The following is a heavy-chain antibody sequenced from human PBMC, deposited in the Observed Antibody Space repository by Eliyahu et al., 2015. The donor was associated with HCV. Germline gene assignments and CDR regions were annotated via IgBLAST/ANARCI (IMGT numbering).Heavy chain of an antibody. D-gene: IGHD1-20*01. V-gene: IGHV3-9*01. Sequence: EVQLVESGGGLVQPGRSLRLSCAASGFKFDXHAIPWVRQAPGKGLGWVSGIXWNSGNTGYADSVKGRFTISRDNAKNSLYLQMNSLRAEDTALYYCARDMASITGIDWYYHYGMDVWGQGTTVTVSS. CDR3: ARDMASITGIDWYYHYGMDV. CDR2: IXWNSGNT. J-gene: IGHJ6*02. CDR1: GFKFDXHA.